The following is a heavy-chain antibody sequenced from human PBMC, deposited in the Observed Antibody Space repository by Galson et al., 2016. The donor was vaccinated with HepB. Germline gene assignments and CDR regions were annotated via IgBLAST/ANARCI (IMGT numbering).Heavy chain of an antibody. D-gene: IGHD6-25*01. CDR2: ISYDGSNE. J-gene: IGHJ4*02. CDR1: GFTFSSYG. Sequence: LSCAASGFTFSSYGMHWVRQAPGKGLEWVAVISYDGSNEYYTDPVKGRFTISRDNPRNTLYLEMNSLRAEDTAVYFCAKVNNGGGFILDFFDYWGQGTVVTVSS. V-gene: IGHV3-30*18. CDR3: AKVNNGGGFILDFFDY.